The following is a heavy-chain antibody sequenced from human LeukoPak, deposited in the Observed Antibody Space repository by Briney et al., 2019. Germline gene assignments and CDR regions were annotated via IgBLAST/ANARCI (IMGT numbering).Heavy chain of an antibody. CDR3: TRDLGY. J-gene: IGHJ4*02. CDR1: GFTFSHSW. CDR2: INGDGSTS. V-gene: IGHV3-74*01. Sequence: GGSLRLSCAASGFTFSHSWIHWVRQAPGRGLMWVSGINGDGSTSGYADSVKGRFTVSRDNAKNTASLQMNSLRAEDTALYYCTRDLGYWGQGTLVTVSS.